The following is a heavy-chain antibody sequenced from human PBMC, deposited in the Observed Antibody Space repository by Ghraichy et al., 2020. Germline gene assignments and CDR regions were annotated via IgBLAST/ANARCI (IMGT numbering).Heavy chain of an antibody. D-gene: IGHD4-23*01. CDR3: ARGDWVTPRL. Sequence: SETLSLTCTVFGDSLTNHYLNWIRQPPGKGLEWLGYLYYNANANYKPSLKSRLNTSVDTSKNQVFLKLSSVTAADTAVYYCARGDWVTPRLWGQGTLVTVSS. CDR1: GDSLTNHY. V-gene: IGHV4-59*11. CDR2: LYYNANA. J-gene: IGHJ4*02.